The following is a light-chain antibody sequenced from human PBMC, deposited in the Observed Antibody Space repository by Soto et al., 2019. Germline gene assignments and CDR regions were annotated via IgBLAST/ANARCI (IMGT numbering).Light chain of an antibody. Sequence: QSVLTQPRSVSGSPGQSVTISCTGTSSDVGGYTYVSWYQQHPGKAPKLIIYDVTERPSGVPARFSGSKSGNTASLTISGLQAEDEADYYCCSYADSYTYVFGTGTKLTVL. CDR1: SSDVGGYTY. CDR2: DVT. V-gene: IGLV2-11*01. J-gene: IGLJ1*01. CDR3: CSYADSYTYV.